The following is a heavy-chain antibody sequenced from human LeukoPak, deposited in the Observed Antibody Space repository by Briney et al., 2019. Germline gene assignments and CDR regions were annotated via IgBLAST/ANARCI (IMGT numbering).Heavy chain of an antibody. J-gene: IGHJ4*02. D-gene: IGHD3-16*02. CDR2: VYDSGST. CDR3: ARDYRGFTPGWFDD. CDR1: GGSMSSYY. Sequence: SETLSLTCTVSGGSMSSYYWSWLRQSPGKGLEWIACVYDSGSTNYNPSLRRRVTISMDTSRNQFFLKLSSVTAADTAVYFCARDYRGFTPGWFDDWGQGTLVTVSS. V-gene: IGHV4-59*01.